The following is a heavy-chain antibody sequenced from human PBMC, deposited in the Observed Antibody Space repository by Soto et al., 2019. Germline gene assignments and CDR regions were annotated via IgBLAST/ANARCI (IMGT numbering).Heavy chain of an antibody. V-gene: IGHV4-34*01. Sequence: SSETLSLTCAVYGGSFSGYYWSWIRQPPGKGLEWFGEINHSGSTNYNPSLKSRVTISVDTSKNQFSLKLSSVTAADTAVYYCARARLGYCSSTSCYRAYYYYYGIDVWGQGTTVT. J-gene: IGHJ6*02. CDR2: INHSGST. CDR1: GGSFSGYY. D-gene: IGHD2-2*01. CDR3: ARARLGYCSSTSCYRAYYYYYGIDV.